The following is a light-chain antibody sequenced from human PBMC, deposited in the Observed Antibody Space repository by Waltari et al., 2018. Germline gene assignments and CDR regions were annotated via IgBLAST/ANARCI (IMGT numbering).Light chain of an antibody. V-gene: IGLV1-44*01. CDR1: PSNVGDNV. CDR3: ATWDDSPTGRWV. J-gene: IGLJ3*02. Sequence: QSVLTQPPSASGTPGQRVTISCSGSPSNVGDNVVTGYHQVPGTAPKLVIYRNDQRPSGVPDRFTASKSGTSASLAISGLQSEDEGDYYCATWDDSPTGRWVFGGGTRVTVL. CDR2: RND.